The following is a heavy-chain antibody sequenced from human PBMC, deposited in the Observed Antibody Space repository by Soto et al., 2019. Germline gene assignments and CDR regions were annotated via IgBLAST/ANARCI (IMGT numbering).Heavy chain of an antibody. CDR1: GDSVASNRST. Sequence: SQTLSLACVISGDSVASNRSTWNVVRQSPSRGLEWLGRTYYRSKWKNDYALSVNSRITINPDTSKNQLSLQLSSVTPDDTAIYYCVRGVDSSFDYWGQGTLVTVSS. CDR2: TYYRSKWKN. CDR3: VRGVDSSFDY. V-gene: IGHV6-1*01. D-gene: IGHD6-13*01. J-gene: IGHJ4*02.